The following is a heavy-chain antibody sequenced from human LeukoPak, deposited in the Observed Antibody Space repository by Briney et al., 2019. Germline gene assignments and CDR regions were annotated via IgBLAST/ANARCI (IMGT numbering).Heavy chain of an antibody. CDR3: ASFLV. J-gene: IGHJ4*02. D-gene: IGHD3-3*02. CDR2: ISYDGSNK. V-gene: IGHV3-30*04. CDR1: GFTFSSYA. Sequence: GGSLRLSCAASGFTFSSYAMHWVRQAPGKGLEWVAVISYDGSNKYYADSVKGRFTISRDNSKNTLYLQMNGLRAEDTAVYYCASFLVWGQGTLVTVSS.